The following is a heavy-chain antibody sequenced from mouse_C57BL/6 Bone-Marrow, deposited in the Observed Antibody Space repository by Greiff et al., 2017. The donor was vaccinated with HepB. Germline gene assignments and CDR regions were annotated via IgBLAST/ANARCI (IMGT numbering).Heavy chain of an antibody. V-gene: IGHV6-3*01. CDR3: TGDTTVVKDY. Sequence: EVQGVESGGGLVQPGGSMKLSCVASGFTFSNYWMNWVRQSPEKGLEWVAQIRLKSDNYATHYAESVKGRFTISRDDSKSSVYLQMNNLRAEDTGIYYCTGDTTVVKDYWGQGTTLTVSS. CDR2: IRLKSDNYAT. CDR1: GFTFSNYW. J-gene: IGHJ2*01. D-gene: IGHD1-1*01.